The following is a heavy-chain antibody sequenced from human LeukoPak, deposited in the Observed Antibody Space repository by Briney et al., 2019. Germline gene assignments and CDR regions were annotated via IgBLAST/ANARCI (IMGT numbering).Heavy chain of an antibody. CDR2: IYSGGST. CDR1: GFTVSSNY. CDR3: ARDRPYYDFWSGYYPHDYYMDV. V-gene: IGHV3-53*01. Sequence: GGSLRLSCAASGFTVSSNYMSWVRQAPGKGLEWVAVIYSGGSTYYADSVKGRFTISRDNPKNTLYLQMNSLRAEDTAVYYCARDRPYYDFWSGYYPHDYYMDVWGKGTTVTVSS. J-gene: IGHJ6*03. D-gene: IGHD3-3*01.